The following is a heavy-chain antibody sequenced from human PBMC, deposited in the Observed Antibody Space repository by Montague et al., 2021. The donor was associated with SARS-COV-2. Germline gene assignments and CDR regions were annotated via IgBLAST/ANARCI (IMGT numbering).Heavy chain of an antibody. J-gene: IGHJ4*02. V-gene: IGHV3-23*01. Sequence: SLRLSCAASGFTFSSYWMSWVRQAPGKGLEWVSTIDPAGGATYYADSVRGRFAISRDNSKNILSLQMDSLTADDTAVYYCASSNFFAYWGQGTLITVSS. CDR3: ASSNFFAY. CDR1: GFTFSSYW. D-gene: IGHD6-6*01. CDR2: IDPAGGAT.